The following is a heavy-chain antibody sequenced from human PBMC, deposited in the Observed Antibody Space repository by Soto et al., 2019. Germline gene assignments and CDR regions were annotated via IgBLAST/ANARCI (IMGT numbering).Heavy chain of an antibody. Sequence: PGGSLRLSCAASGFTFSSYGMHWVRQAPGKGLEWVAVIWYDGSNKYYADSVKGRFTISRDNSKNTLYLQMNSLRAEDTAVYYCARDGYIGSYYGMDVWGQGTTVTVSS. J-gene: IGHJ6*02. CDR1: GFTFSSYG. CDR3: ARDGYIGSYYGMDV. V-gene: IGHV3-33*01. D-gene: IGHD3-22*01. CDR2: IWYDGSNK.